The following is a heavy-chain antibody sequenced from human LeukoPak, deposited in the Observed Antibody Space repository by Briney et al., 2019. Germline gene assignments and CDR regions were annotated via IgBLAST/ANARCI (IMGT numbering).Heavy chain of an antibody. D-gene: IGHD1-26*01. CDR3: ARDLGYTGNYGAFDV. CDR2: IYYNGST. Sequence: SETLSLTCTVSGGSISNYYWSWIRQTPGKRLEWIGYIYYNGSTNYNPSLKSRVTISVDTSKNQFSLRWTSVTAADTAVYYCARDLGYTGNYGAFDVWGQGTVVTVSS. CDR1: GGSISNYY. J-gene: IGHJ3*01. V-gene: IGHV4-59*13.